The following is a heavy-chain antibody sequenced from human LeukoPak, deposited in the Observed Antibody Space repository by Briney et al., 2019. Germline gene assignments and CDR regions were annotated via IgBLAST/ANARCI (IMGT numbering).Heavy chain of an antibody. V-gene: IGHV3-9*01. CDR2: ISWNSGSI. CDR3: AKDISPHYYGSGITLVY. D-gene: IGHD3-10*01. Sequence: GGSLRLSCAASGFTFDDYAMRWVRQAPGKGLEWVSGISWNSGSIGYADSVKGRFTISRDNAKNSLYLQMNSLRAEDTALYYCAKDISPHYYGSGITLVYWGQGTLVTVSS. J-gene: IGHJ4*02. CDR1: GFTFDDYA.